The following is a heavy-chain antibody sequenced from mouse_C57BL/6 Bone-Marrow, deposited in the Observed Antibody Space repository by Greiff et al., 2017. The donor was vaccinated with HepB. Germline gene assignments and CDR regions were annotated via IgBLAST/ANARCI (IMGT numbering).Heavy chain of an antibody. J-gene: IGHJ1*03. CDR1: GYTFTSYW. D-gene: IGHD1-1*02. CDR3: ARGYYDGGFWCFAV. CDR2: INPSNGGT. V-gene: IGHV1-53*01. Sequence: QVQLQQPGTELVKPGASVKLSCTASGYTFTSYWMHWVKQRPGQGLEWIGNINPSNGGTNYNEKFKSKATLTVDKSSSTAYMQLSSLTSEDSAVYYCARGYYDGGFWCFAVWGTGTPVTVSS.